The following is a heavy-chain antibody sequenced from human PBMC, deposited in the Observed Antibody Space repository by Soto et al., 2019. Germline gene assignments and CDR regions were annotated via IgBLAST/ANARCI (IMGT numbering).Heavy chain of an antibody. J-gene: IGHJ3*02. CDR1: DGSISSRSSY. Sequence: QLQLQESGPGLVKPSETLSLNCTVSDGSISSRSSYWGWIRQTPGKGLEWIGSIYYSGTTYYSPSLNGRVTISVDTSKNEFSLKLRSVTTADMAVYYCARRFYWNDGARAFDIWGQGTMVTVSS. V-gene: IGHV4-39*01. CDR3: ARRFYWNDGARAFDI. CDR2: IYYSGTT. D-gene: IGHD1-1*01.